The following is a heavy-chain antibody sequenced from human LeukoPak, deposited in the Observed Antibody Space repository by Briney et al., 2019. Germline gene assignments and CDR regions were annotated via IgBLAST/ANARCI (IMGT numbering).Heavy chain of an antibody. J-gene: IGHJ4*02. D-gene: IGHD3-22*01. CDR2: IHPTGNT. V-gene: IGHV4-61*02. CDR1: GGSINRGDYY. CDR3: ARDYYYDDGYYSDY. Sequence: SETLSLTCTVSGGSINRGDYYWSWIRQPAGKGLEWIGRIHPTGNTNYNPSLKSRVTMSVDTSTRQFSLKLTSVTAADTAVYYCARDYYYDDGYYSDYWGQGTLVTVSS.